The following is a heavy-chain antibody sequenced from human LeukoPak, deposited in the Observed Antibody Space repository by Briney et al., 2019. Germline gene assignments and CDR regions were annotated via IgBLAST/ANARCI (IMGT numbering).Heavy chain of an antibody. CDR3: ANEDYGDYYFDY. CDR2: IAYDGSSK. V-gene: IGHV3-30*18. J-gene: IGHJ4*02. D-gene: IGHD4-17*01. CDR1: GFTFNTYG. Sequence: PGRSLRLSCAASGFTFNTYGMHWVRQAPGKGLEWVAAIAYDGSSKYHADSVKGRFTISRDNSKNTLYLQMNSLRAEDTAVYYCANEDYGDYYFDYWGQGTLVTVSS.